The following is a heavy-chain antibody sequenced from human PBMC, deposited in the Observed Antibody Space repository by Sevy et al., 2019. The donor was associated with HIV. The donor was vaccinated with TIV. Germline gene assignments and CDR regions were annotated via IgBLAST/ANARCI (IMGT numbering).Heavy chain of an antibody. CDR3: AKDPDYGDYSSFDY. J-gene: IGHJ4*02. CDR1: GFTFSSYA. Sequence: GGSLRLSCAASGFTFSSYAMTWVRQAPGKGLEWVSAISGSGGYTYYADSVKGRFTISRDNSKKTLYLQMNSLRAEDTAVYYCAKDPDYGDYSSFDYWGQGTLVTVSS. V-gene: IGHV3-23*01. D-gene: IGHD4-17*01. CDR2: ISGSGGYT.